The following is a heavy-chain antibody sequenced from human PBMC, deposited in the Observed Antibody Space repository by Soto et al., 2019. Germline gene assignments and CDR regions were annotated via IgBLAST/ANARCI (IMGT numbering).Heavy chain of an antibody. CDR2: INHSGST. CDR1: GGSFSGYY. D-gene: IGHD6-13*01. J-gene: IGHJ4*02. V-gene: IGHV4-34*01. CDR3: ARGVKGCLPRLAAAGSCGGLALDY. Sequence: SETLSLTCAVYGGSFSGYYWSWIRQPPGKGLEWIGEINHSGSTNYNPSLKSRVTISVDTSKNQFSLKLSSVTAADTAVYYCARGVKGCLPRLAAAGSCGGLALDYWGQGTLVTVSS.